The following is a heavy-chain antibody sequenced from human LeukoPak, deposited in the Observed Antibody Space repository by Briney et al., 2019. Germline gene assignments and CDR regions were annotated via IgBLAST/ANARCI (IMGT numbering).Heavy chain of an antibody. Sequence: GGSLRLSCGAAGFTFSSHAMTWVRQAPGKGLEWVSAISISGDTTYYADAVKGRFTISRDNSKNTVYLQMNSLRAEDTAVYYCANEIRPNDYWGQGTLVTVSS. CDR3: ANEIRPNDY. D-gene: IGHD4-17*01. J-gene: IGHJ4*02. CDR2: ISISGDTT. V-gene: IGHV3-23*01. CDR1: GFTFSSHA.